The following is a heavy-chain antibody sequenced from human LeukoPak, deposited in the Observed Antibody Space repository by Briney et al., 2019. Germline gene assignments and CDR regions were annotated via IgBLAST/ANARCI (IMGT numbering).Heavy chain of an antibody. V-gene: IGHV3-20*01. J-gene: IGHJ6*02. CDR1: GFTFDDYG. CDR3: ARVMALGYSYYAMDV. D-gene: IGHD3-10*01. CDR2: INWNGGST. Sequence: GGSLRLSCAASGFTFDDYGMSWVRQAPGKGLEWVSGINWNGGSTGYADSVKGRFTISRDNAKNSLYLQMNSLRAEDTALYHCARVMALGYSYYAMDVWGQGTTVTVSS.